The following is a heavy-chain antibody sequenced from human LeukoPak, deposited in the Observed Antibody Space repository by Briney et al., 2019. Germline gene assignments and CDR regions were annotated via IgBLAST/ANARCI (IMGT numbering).Heavy chain of an antibody. J-gene: IGHJ4*02. Sequence: GESLKISCKGSGYSFTFYWIAWVRQMSGKGLEWMGIIYPGDSDTRYSPSFQGQVSISADKSINTAYLQWSSLEASDTAIYYCARQDGSGIYYFDNWDQGTLVTVSS. CDR3: ARQDGSGIYYFDN. D-gene: IGHD3-10*01. CDR2: IYPGDSDT. CDR1: GYSFTFYW. V-gene: IGHV5-51*01.